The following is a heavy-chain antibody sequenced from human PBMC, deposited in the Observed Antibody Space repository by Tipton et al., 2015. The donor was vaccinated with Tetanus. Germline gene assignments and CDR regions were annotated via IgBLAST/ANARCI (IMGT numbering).Heavy chain of an antibody. Sequence: TLSLTCTVSGGSISNDNYYWSWIRQPPGKGLEWIGYMFYSGSAYYNPSLKSRITISMDTSRNQFSLNLSSVTAADTAVYYCARERIEAFYYHGLDVWGPGTTVTVSS. CDR3: ARERIEAFYYHGLDV. D-gene: IGHD2-21*01. CDR1: GGSISNDNYY. V-gene: IGHV4-30-4*02. J-gene: IGHJ6*02. CDR2: MFYSGSA.